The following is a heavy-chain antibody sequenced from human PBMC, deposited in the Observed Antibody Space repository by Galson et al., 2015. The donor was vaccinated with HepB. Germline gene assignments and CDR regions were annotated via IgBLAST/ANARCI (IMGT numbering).Heavy chain of an antibody. CDR2: IYSGGST. D-gene: IGHD5-18*01. V-gene: IGHV3-53*01. CDR3: AKDHRIHRPFDAFDI. Sequence: SLRLSCAASGFTVSSNYMSWVRQAPGKGLEWVSVIYSGGSTYYADSVKGRFTISRDNSKNTLYLQMNSLRAEDTAVYYCAKDHRIHRPFDAFDIWGQGTMVTVSS. J-gene: IGHJ3*02. CDR1: GFTVSSNY.